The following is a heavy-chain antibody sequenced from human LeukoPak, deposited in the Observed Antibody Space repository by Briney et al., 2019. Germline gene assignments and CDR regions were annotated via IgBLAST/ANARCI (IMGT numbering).Heavy chain of an antibody. D-gene: IGHD4-17*01. CDR1: GGSISSYY. CDR3: ARHETTHEYADYASFVDY. V-gene: IGHV4-59*08. J-gene: IGHJ4*02. Sequence: PSEALSLTCTVSGGSISSYYWSWIRQPPGKGLEWIGYIYYSGSTNYNSSLKRRVAISVDTSKNQFSLKLTSVTAADTAVYYCARHETTHEYADYASFVDYWGQGTLVTVSS. CDR2: IYYSGST.